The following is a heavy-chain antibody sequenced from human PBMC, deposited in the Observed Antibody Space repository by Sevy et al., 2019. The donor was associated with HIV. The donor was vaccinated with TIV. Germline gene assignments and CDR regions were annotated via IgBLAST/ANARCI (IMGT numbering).Heavy chain of an antibody. CDR1: GFTFSSYG. CDR2: IWYDGSNK. V-gene: IGHV3-33*01. D-gene: IGHD3-22*01. J-gene: IGHJ4*02. CDR3: AMNYYDSSGSSFFFDY. Sequence: GGSLRLSCAASGFTFSSYGMHWVRQAPGKGLEWVAVIWYDGSNKYYADSVKGRFTISRDNSKNTLYRQMNSLRAEYTAVYYCAMNYYDSSGSSFFFDYWGQGTLVTVSS.